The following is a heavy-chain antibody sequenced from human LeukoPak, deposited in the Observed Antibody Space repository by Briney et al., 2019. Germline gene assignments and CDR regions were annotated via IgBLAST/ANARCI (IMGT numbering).Heavy chain of an antibody. V-gene: IGHV5-10-1*01. D-gene: IGHD2-21*02. CDR3: ARLTYCGGDCPVY. J-gene: IGHJ4*02. CDR2: IGPSDSNT. CDR1: GYSFSSYW. Sequence: GGSLRSSSKGSGYSFSSYWISWVRPMPGKGLGWMGRIGPSDSNTKYSPSFQGHVTISAVKSISTAYLQWSSLKASDTAMYYCARLTYCGGDCPVYWGQGTLVTVSS.